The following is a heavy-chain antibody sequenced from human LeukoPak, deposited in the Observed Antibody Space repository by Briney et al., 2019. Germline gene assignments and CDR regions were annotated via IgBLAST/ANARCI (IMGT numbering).Heavy chain of an antibody. Sequence: PSETLSLTCTVSGGSISSYYWSWIRQPPGKGLEWIGYIYYSGSTNYNPSLKSRVTISVDTSKNQFSLKLSSVTAADTAVYYCARARRYGSGSYYDYYYYMDVWGKGTTVTISS. D-gene: IGHD3-10*01. V-gene: IGHV4-59*01. J-gene: IGHJ6*03. CDR1: GGSISSYY. CDR3: ARARRYGSGSYYDYYYYMDV. CDR2: IYYSGST.